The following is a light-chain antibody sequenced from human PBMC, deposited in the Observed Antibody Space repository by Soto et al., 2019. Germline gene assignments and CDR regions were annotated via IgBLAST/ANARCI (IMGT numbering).Light chain of an antibody. V-gene: IGLV2-23*02. J-gene: IGLJ3*02. CDR3: CSFATTGTWV. CDR1: NNDIGIYNF. CDR2: DVT. Sequence: QSALAQPASVSGSPGQSITISCTGTNNDIGIYNFVSWYRQYPGKAPQLLIYDVTKWALGVSNRFSGSKSGSTASLTISGLQAEDEAEYYCCSFATTGTWVFRGGTKLTVL.